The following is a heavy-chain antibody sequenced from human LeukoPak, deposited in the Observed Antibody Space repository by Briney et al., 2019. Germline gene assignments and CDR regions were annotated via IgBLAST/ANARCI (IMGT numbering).Heavy chain of an antibody. V-gene: IGHV4-59*12. CDR2: IYYSGNT. CDR3: ARRRTGYLSYYFDS. Sequence: SETLSLTCTVSGDSISGYYWSWIRQPPGKGLEWIGYIYYSGNTNYNPSLKSRVTISVDTSKNQFSLKLFSVTAADTAVYYCARRRTGYLSYYFDSWGQGVLVTVSS. J-gene: IGHJ4*02. D-gene: IGHD3-9*01. CDR1: GDSISGYY.